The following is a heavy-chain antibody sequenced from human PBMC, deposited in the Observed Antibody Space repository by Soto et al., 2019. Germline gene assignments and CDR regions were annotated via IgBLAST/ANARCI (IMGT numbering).Heavy chain of an antibody. D-gene: IGHD3-22*01. V-gene: IGHV3-23*01. Sequence: GGSLRLSCAASGFTFSSYAMSWVRQAPGKGLEWVSAISGSGGSTYHADSVKGRFTISRDNSKNTLYLQMNSLRAEDTAVYYCAKDPGGYYDSSGYPGAYFDYWGQGTLVTVSS. CDR3: AKDPGGYYDSSGYPGAYFDY. CDR1: GFTFSSYA. J-gene: IGHJ4*02. CDR2: ISGSGGST.